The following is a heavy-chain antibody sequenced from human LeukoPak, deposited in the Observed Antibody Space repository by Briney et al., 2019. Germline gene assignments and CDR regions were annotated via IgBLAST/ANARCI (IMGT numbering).Heavy chain of an antibody. V-gene: IGHV1-8*01. Sequence: GASVKVSCKASGYTFTSYDINWVRQATGQGLEWMGWMNPNSGNTGYAQKFQGRVTMTRNTSISTAYMELSSLRPEDTAVYYCAREQRSGSWWASGYYGMDVWGQGTTVTVSS. D-gene: IGHD6-13*01. CDR1: GYTFTSYD. J-gene: IGHJ6*02. CDR3: AREQRSGSWWASGYYGMDV. CDR2: MNPNSGNT.